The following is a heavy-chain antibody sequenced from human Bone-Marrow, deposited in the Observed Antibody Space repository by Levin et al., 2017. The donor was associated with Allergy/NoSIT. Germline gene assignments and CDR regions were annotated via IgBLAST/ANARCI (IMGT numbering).Heavy chain of an antibody. Sequence: LTCAASGFTFSSYSMNWVRQAPGKGLEWISYISSSSNTMYYADSVKGRFTISRDNAKNSLFLQMSSLRAEDTAVYYCARKRGSSWYLWFDPWGQGTLVTVSS. J-gene: IGHJ5*02. D-gene: IGHD6-13*01. V-gene: IGHV3-48*04. CDR1: GFTFSSYS. CDR2: ISSSSNTM. CDR3: ARKRGSSWYLWFDP.